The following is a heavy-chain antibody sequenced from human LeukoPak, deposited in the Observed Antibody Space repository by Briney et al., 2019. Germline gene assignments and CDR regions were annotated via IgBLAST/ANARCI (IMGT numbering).Heavy chain of an antibody. Sequence: SETLSPTCTVSGGSLSSYYWSWIRQPPGTGLEWIGYIYTSGSTNYNPSLKSRVTISVDTSKNQFSLKLSSVTAADTAVYYCARSGTGYPDDYYYMDVWGKGTTVTVSS. J-gene: IGHJ6*03. D-gene: IGHD1-14*01. CDR1: GGSLSSYY. CDR3: ARSGTGYPDDYYYMDV. V-gene: IGHV4-4*09. CDR2: IYTSGST.